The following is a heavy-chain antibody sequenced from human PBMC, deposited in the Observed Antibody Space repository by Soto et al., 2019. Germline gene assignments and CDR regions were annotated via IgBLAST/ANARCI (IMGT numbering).Heavy chain of an antibody. CDR2: IWYDGSNT. V-gene: IGHV3-33*01. CDR3: ARGERRDFWNGYSSASDV. J-gene: IGHJ3*01. D-gene: IGHD3-3*01. Sequence: GGSLRLSCAASGFNFDNYEMHWVRQAPGKGLEWVALIWYDGSNTYYADSVNGRFTISRDNSKNTLDLQMNSLRVEDTALYYCARGERRDFWNGYSSASDVWGQGTMVTVSS. CDR1: GFNFDNYE.